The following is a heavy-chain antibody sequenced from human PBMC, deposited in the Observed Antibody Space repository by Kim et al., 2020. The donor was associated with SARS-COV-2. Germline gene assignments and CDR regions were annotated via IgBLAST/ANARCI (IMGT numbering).Heavy chain of an antibody. Sequence: GGSLRLSCAASGFTFDDYAMHWVRQAPGKGLEWVSGISWNSGSIGYADSVKGRFTISRDNAKNSLYLQMNSLRAEDTALYYCAKPYSGSYGDDAFDIWG. CDR2: ISWNSGSI. CDR3: AKPYSGSYGDDAFDI. D-gene: IGHD1-26*01. J-gene: IGHJ3*02. CDR1: GFTFDDYA. V-gene: IGHV3-9*01.